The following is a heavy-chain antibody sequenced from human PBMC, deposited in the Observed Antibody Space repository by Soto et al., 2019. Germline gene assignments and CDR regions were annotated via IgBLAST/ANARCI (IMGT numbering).Heavy chain of an antibody. CDR1: GGTFSSYA. V-gene: IGHV1-69*12. CDR3: ARWGARNIVARYYFDY. Sequence: QVQLVQSGAEVKKPGSSVKVSCKASGGTFSSYAISWVRQAPGQGLEWMGGIIPIFGTANYAQKFQGRVTIAAEESTSTAYMGLSSLRSEDTAVYYCARWGARNIVARYYFDYWGQGTLVTVSS. CDR2: IIPIFGTA. J-gene: IGHJ4*02. D-gene: IGHD5-12*01.